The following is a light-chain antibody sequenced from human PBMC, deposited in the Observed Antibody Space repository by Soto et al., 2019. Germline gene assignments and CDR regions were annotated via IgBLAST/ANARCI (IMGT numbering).Light chain of an antibody. CDR3: QLYMS. V-gene: IGKV3-20*01. CDR1: QSVSSSY. Sequence: EIVLTQSPGTLSLSPGERATLSCRASQSVSSSYLAWYQQKPGQAPRLLIYGASSRATGIPDRFSGSGSGPDFTLTISRLESEDFAVYYFQLYMSFGKGTTVEIK. CDR2: GAS. J-gene: IGKJ1*01.